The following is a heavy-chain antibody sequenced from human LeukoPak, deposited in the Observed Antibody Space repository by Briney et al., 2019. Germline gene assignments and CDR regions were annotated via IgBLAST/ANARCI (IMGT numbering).Heavy chain of an antibody. V-gene: IGHV3-7*01. J-gene: IGHJ6*02. CDR2: IKQDGSEK. Sequence: GGSLRLSCAASGFTFSNYWMSWVRQAPGKGLEWVANIKQDGSEKYYVDSVKGRFTISRDNATNSLYLQMNSLRAEDTAVYYCARVRLSDYYYYGMDVWGQGTTVTVSS. D-gene: IGHD6-25*01. CDR1: GFTFSNYW. CDR3: ARVRLSDYYYYGMDV.